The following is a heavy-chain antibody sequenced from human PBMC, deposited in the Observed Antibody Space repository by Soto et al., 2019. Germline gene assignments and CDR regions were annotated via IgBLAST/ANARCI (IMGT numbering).Heavy chain of an antibody. CDR3: ARGYSYGFEENWFDP. V-gene: IGHV4-59*01. Sequence: SETLSLTCTVSGGSISSYYWSWIRQPPGKGLEWIGYIYYSGSTNYNPSLKSRVTISVDTSKNQFSLKLSSVTAADTAVYYCARGYSYGFEENWFDPWGQGTLVTVSS. D-gene: IGHD5-18*01. CDR1: GGSISSYY. J-gene: IGHJ5*02. CDR2: IYYSGST.